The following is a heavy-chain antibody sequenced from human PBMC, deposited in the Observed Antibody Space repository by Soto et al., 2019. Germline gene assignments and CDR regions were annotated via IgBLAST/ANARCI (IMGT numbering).Heavy chain of an antibody. V-gene: IGHV3-9*01. CDR2: INWNSGSI. CDR1: GFTFDDYA. J-gene: IGHJ1*01. D-gene: IGHD6-13*01. Sequence: TGGSLRLSCAASGFTFDDYAMHWVRQVPGKGLEWVSGINWNSGSIGYGDSVKGRFAISRDNAKNSLHLQMNSLSAEDTAFYYCVKDESINWYSGHFRHWGQGTLVTVYS. CDR3: VKDESINWYSGHFRH.